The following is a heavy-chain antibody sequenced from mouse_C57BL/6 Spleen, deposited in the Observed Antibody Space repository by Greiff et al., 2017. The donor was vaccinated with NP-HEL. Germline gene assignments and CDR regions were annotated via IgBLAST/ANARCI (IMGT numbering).Heavy chain of an antibody. CDR2: ISSGGSYT. D-gene: IGHD1-2*01. CDR3: ARQAYDYYGPFAY. J-gene: IGHJ3*01. CDR1: GFTFSSYG. V-gene: IGHV5-6*01. Sequence: EVQGVESGGDLVKPGGSLKLSCAASGFTFSSYGMSWVRQTPDKRLEWVATISSGGSYTYYPDSVKGRFTISRDNAKNTLYLQMSSLKSEDTAMYYWARQAYDYYGPFAYWGQGTLVTVSA.